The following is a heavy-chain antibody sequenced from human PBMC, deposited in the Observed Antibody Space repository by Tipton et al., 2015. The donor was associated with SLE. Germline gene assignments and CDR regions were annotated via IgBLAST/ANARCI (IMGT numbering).Heavy chain of an antibody. D-gene: IGHD3/OR15-3a*01. CDR2: IYRTGTT. CDR3: ARVVFRTGVFDI. V-gene: IGHV4-38-2*01. J-gene: IGHJ3*02. Sequence: TLSLTCVVSRYSISSGYYWGWIRQPPGKGLEWIGNIYRTGTTSYSPSPKSRVTISVDTSKNHFSLKVNSVTAADTAVYYCARVVFRTGVFDIWGQGTLVTVSS. CDR1: RYSISSGYY.